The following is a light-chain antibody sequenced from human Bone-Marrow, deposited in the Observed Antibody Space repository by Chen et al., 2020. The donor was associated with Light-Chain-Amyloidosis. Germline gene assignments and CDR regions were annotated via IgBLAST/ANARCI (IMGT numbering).Light chain of an antibody. CDR2: DND. Sequence: QTVLTQQPSVSAAAGQKVTIPRSGSSSNVGSNYVSWYQQFPGTAPKLLIYDNDKRLSGIPDRFSASKSGTSATLGITGLQTGDGADYYCGAWDPSLTLYVFGTGTKVTVL. CDR1: SSNVGSNY. V-gene: IGLV1-51*01. J-gene: IGLJ1*01. CDR3: GAWDPSLTLYV.